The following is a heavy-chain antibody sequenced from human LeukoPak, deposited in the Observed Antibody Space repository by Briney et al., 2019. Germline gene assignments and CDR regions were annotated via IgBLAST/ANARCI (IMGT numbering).Heavy chain of an antibody. Sequence: GGSLRLSCAASGFTFSNAWMSWVRQAPGKGLEWVSAISGSGGSTYYADSVKGRFTISRDNSKNTLYLQMNSLRAEDTAVYYCASLAAAGTFDYWGQGTLVTVSS. CDR3: ASLAAAGTFDY. CDR2: ISGSGGST. J-gene: IGHJ4*02. D-gene: IGHD6-13*01. CDR1: GFTFSNAW. V-gene: IGHV3-23*01.